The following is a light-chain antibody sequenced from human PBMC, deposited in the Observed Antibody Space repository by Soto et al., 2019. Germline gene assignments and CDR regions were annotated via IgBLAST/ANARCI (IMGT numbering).Light chain of an antibody. CDR3: QSYDSSLSGYVV. J-gene: IGLJ2*01. CDR2: DDS. V-gene: IGLV1-40*01. CDR1: SSNIGAGYD. Sequence: QSVLTQPPSVSGAPGQRVTISCTGSSSNIGAGYDVHWYQQLPGTAPKLLIYDDSNRPSGVPDRCSGSKSGTTASLAITGLQAEDEADYYCQSYDSSLSGYVVFGGGTKLTVL.